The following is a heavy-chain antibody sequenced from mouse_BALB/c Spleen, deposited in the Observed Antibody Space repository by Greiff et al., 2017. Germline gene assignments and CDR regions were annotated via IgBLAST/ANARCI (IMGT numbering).Heavy chain of an antibody. Sequence: EVKLVESGGGLVKPGGSLKLSCAASGFTFSSYAMSWVRQTPEKRLEWVASISSGGSTYYPDSVKGRFTISRDNARNILYLQMSSLRSEDTAMYYCARGGYGSTWFAYWGQGTLVTVSA. D-gene: IGHD1-1*01. CDR1: GFTFSSYA. V-gene: IGHV5-6-5*01. CDR2: ISSGGST. J-gene: IGHJ3*01. CDR3: ARGGYGSTWFAY.